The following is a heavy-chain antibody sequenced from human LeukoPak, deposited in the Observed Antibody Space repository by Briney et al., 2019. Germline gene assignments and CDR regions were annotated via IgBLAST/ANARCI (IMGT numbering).Heavy chain of an antibody. CDR1: DGSITNYD. Sequence: SETLSLTCTVSDGSITNYDWSWVRQPPGKGLEFIGHVHYSGTANYNPSLRSRVTISIDTSKKHFFLKLKSVTAADTAVYYCARGYGDFRVEGRYFHPWGQGTLVTVSS. J-gene: IGHJ5*02. CDR2: VHYSGTA. D-gene: IGHD4-17*01. V-gene: IGHV4-59*01. CDR3: ARGYGDFRVEGRYFHP.